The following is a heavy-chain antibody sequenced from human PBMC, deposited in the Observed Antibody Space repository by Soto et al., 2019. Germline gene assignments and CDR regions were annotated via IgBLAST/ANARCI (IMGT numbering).Heavy chain of an antibody. J-gene: IGHJ4*02. V-gene: IGHV3-64D*06. CDR3: TSSGIQLWAYFDY. CDR2: ISSNGGST. Sequence: PGGSLRLSCSASGFTFSSYAMHWVRQAPGKGLEYVSAISSNGGSTYYADSVKGRFTISRDNSKNTLYLQMSSLRAEDTAVYYCTSSGIQLWAYFDYWGQGSLVTVS. D-gene: IGHD5-18*01. CDR1: GFTFSSYA.